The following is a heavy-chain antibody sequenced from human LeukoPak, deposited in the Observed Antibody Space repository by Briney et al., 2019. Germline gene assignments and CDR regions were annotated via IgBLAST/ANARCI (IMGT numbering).Heavy chain of an antibody. V-gene: IGHV3-64*01. CDR3: AKDPTHFRVWDDYDNTRLNS. J-gene: IGHJ4*02. CDR2: IRSTGDST. CDR1: GFTFSNFA. D-gene: IGHD3-22*01. Sequence: GGSLRLSCAASGFTFSNFAIHWVRQAPGKGLEFVSGIRSTGDSTYYANSAKGRFTISRDNSKNTLYLQMVSLRAEDMAVYYCAKDPTHFRVWDDYDNTRLNSWGQGTLVTVSS.